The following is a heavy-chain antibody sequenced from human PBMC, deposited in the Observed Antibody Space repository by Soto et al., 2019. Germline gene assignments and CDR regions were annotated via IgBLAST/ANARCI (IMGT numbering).Heavy chain of an antibody. J-gene: IGHJ4*02. V-gene: IGHV4-34*01. Sequence: QMQLQQWGAGLLKPSETLSLTCAVYGGSFSGYYYFRIRQPPGKGLECIGELNRSGSTNYNPSLKSRVTISVDTSKNQFSLTLSSVTAADTAIYYCARGGLTTVPPLTWGQGTLVTVSS. CDR2: LNRSGST. D-gene: IGHD4-17*01. CDR3: ARGGLTTVPPLT. CDR1: GGSFSGYY.